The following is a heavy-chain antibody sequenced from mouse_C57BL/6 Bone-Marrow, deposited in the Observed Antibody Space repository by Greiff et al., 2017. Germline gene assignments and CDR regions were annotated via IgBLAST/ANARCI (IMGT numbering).Heavy chain of an antibody. CDR1: GYTFTNYW. Sequence: VKLMESGAELVRPGTSVKMSCKASGYTFTNYWIGWAKQRPGHGLEWIGDIYPGGGYTNYNEKFKGKATMTADKSSSTAYMQFSSLTSEDSAIYYWAGHYYGSSYGYWGQGTTLTVSS. V-gene: IGHV1-63*01. CDR2: IYPGGGYT. CDR3: AGHYYGSSYGY. J-gene: IGHJ2*01. D-gene: IGHD1-1*01.